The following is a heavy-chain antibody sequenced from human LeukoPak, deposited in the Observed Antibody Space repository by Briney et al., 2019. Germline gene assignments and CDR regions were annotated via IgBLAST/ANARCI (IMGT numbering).Heavy chain of an antibody. V-gene: IGHV4-34*01. CDR1: GGSFSGYY. J-gene: IGHJ4*02. CDR3: ARKRITMVRGAKVFDY. Sequence: SETLSLTCAVYGGSFSGYYWSWIRQPPGKGLEWIGEINHSGSTNYNPSLKSRVTISVDTSKNQFSLKLSSVTAADTAVYYCARKRITMVRGAKVFDYWGQGTLVTVSS. CDR2: INHSGST. D-gene: IGHD3-10*01.